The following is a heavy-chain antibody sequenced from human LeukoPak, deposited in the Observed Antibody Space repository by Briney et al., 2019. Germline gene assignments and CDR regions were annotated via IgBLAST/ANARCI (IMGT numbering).Heavy chain of an antibody. CDR1: GGSISSYY. CDR2: IYYSGST. CDR3: ASFYCSGGSCYQYYYYYYMDV. V-gene: IGHV4-59*08. J-gene: IGHJ6*03. Sequence: SETLSLTCTVSGGSISSYYWSWIRQPPGKGLEWIGYIYYSGSTNYNPSLKSRVTISVDTSKNQFSLKLSSVTAADTAVYYCASFYCSGGSCYQYYYYYYMDVWGKGTTVTISS. D-gene: IGHD2-15*01.